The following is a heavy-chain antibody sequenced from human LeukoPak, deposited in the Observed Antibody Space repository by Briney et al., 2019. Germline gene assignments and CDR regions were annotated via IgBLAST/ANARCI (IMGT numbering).Heavy chain of an antibody. CDR1: GFAFNNYA. V-gene: IGHV3-23*01. CDR3: AKSPGQIQLDYFDY. D-gene: IGHD1-1*01. CDR2: ISGSGVTT. J-gene: IGHJ4*02. Sequence: GGSLRLSCAASGFAFNNYAMSWVRQAPGMGLEWVSTISGSGVTTYYADSVRGRFTISRDNSKTTLYLQLDSLRPEDMAIYYCAKSPGQIQLDYFDYWGQGTLVTVSS.